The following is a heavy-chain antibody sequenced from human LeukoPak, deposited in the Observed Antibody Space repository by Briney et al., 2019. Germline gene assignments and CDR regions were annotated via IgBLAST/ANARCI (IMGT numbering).Heavy chain of an antibody. CDR2: INTNTGNP. Sequence: ASVKASCKASAYNFTSYAMNWVRQAPGQGLEWMGWINTNTGNPTYAQGFTGRFVFSLDTSVSTAYLQICSLKAEDTAVYYCARATDGDYVPYWGQGTLVTVSS. D-gene: IGHD4-17*01. CDR1: AYNFTSYA. J-gene: IGHJ4*02. CDR3: ARATDGDYVPY. V-gene: IGHV7-4-1*01.